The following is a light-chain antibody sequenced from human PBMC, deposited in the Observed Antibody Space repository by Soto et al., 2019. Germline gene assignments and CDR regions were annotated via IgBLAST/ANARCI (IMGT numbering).Light chain of an antibody. J-gene: IGKJ5*01. CDR3: PQVYGHPPA. V-gene: IGKV1-9*01. Sequence: DIQMTQSPSTLSASVGDRVTITCRASQTIRGYLAWYQQKPGKAPSLLMYGASTLQSGVPSRFSGSGSGTEFTLTISSLQPEDVATYFCPQVYGHPPAFGPGTRLEI. CDR2: GAS. CDR1: QTIRGY.